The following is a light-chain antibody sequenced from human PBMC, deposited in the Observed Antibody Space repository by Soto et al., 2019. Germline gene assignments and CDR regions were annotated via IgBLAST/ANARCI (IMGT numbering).Light chain of an antibody. V-gene: IGKV3-20*01. CDR3: QQYGSSPSIT. CDR2: GAS. J-gene: IGKJ4*01. Sequence: EIVLTQSPGTLSLSPGERATVSCRASQSVSRSYLAWYQQKPGQAPRLLIYGASFRASGIPDRFSGSGSGTDFTLTISRLEPEDFAVYYCQQYGSSPSITFGGGTKVEIK. CDR1: QSVSRSY.